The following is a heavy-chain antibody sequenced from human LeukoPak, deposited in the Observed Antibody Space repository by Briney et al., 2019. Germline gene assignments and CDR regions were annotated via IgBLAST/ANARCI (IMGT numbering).Heavy chain of an antibody. CDR2: INPSVGST. J-gene: IGHJ3*02. V-gene: IGHV1-46*01. CDR3: ARSGTHDAFDI. D-gene: IGHD1-1*01. Sequence: GASVKVSCKASGYTFTSYYMHWVRQAPGQGLEWMGIINPSVGSTSYAQKFQGRVTMTRDTSTSTVYMELSSLRSEDTAVYYCARSGTHDAFDIWGQGTMVTVSS. CDR1: GYTFTSYY.